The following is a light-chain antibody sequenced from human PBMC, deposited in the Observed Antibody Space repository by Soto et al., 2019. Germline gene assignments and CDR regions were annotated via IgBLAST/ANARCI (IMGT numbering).Light chain of an antibody. V-gene: IGKV3-20*01. CDR1: QSLSSGY. J-gene: IGKJ1*01. Sequence: EIVLTQSPGTLSLSPGERATLSCRASQSLSSGYLACYQQKPGQAPRILIYAASSRATGIPDRFSGSGSGTDFSLTINILAPEDSAVYYCQQYDTSPRTFGQGTKVDIK. CDR3: QQYDTSPRT. CDR2: AAS.